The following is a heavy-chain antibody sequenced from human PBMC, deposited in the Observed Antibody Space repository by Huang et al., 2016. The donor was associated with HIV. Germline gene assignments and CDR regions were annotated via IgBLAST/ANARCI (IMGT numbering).Heavy chain of an antibody. CDR2: ISNDGSSR. D-gene: IGHD5-12*01. J-gene: IGHJ3*01. Sequence: QVQLVESGGGVVQPGRSLRLSCAASGFSFANYAMHWVRQAPGKRLGWVTFISNDGSSRYDADSVKGRFTISRDNFKNALYLQMNRLRGDDTAVYYCTREYTVAGAFDLWGQGTMVTVSS. CDR3: TREYTVAGAFDL. CDR1: GFSFANYA. V-gene: IGHV3-30-3*01.